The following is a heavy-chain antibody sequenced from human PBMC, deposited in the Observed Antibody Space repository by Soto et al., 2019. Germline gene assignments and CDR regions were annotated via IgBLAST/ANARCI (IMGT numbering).Heavy chain of an antibody. V-gene: IGHV1-69*13. D-gene: IGHD3-9*01. CDR1: GGTFSSYA. Sequence: SVKVSCKASGGTFSSYAISWVRQAPGQGLEWMGGIIPIFGTANYAQKFQGRVTITADESTSAAYTELSSLRSEDTAVYYCARPGYDILTGYSDYYYFDYWGQGTRVTVSS. J-gene: IGHJ4*02. CDR3: ARPGYDILTGYSDYYYFDY. CDR2: IIPIFGTA.